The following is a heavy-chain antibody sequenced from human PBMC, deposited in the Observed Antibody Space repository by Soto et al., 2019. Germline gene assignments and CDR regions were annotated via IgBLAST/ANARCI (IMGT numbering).Heavy chain of an antibody. Sequence: PGGSLRLSCAASGFTFSSYAMSWVRQAPGKGLEWVSAISGSGGSTYYADSVKGRFTISRDNSKNTLYLQMNSLRAEDTAVYYCAKDRYDILTGSSSYYFDYWGQGTLVTVSS. CDR1: GFTFSSYA. CDR2: ISGSGGST. V-gene: IGHV3-23*01. J-gene: IGHJ4*02. CDR3: AKDRYDILTGSSSYYFDY. D-gene: IGHD3-9*01.